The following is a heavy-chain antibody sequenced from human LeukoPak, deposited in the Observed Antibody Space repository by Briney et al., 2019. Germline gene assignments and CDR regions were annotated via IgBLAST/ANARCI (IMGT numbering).Heavy chain of an antibody. V-gene: IGHV1-2*04. CDR1: GYTFTGYY. Sequence: ASVKVSCKASGYTFTGYYMHWVRQAPGQGLEWMGWINPNSGGTNYAQKFQGWVTMTRDTSISTAYMELSRLRSDDTAVYYCARENPEDTAMAPFDYWGQGTLVTVSS. CDR3: ARENPEDTAMAPFDY. J-gene: IGHJ4*02. CDR2: INPNSGGT. D-gene: IGHD5-18*01.